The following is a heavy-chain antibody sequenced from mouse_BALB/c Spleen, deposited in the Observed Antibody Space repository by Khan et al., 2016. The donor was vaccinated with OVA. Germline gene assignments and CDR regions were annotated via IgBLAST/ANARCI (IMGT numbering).Heavy chain of an antibody. CDR3: ARSGYAAFAY. Sequence: QIQLVQSGPELVRPGTSVKVSCEASGYTFTSYWMNWVKQRPGQGLEWVGMIDPSNSETNLNQKFKDKATLSEDKSSNTAYMQLSGLTSEDSAVYYCARSGYAAFAYWGQGTLVTVSA. CDR2: IDPSNSET. J-gene: IGHJ3*01. D-gene: IGHD2-14*01. CDR1: GYTFTSYW. V-gene: IGHV1-74*01.